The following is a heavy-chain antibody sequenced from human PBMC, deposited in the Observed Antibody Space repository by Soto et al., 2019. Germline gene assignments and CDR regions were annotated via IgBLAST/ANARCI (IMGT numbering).Heavy chain of an antibody. CDR1: GFTFNSYG. V-gene: IGHV3-33*01. CDR2: IWYDGNTK. D-gene: IGHD6-19*01. Sequence: GGSLRLSCAASGFTFNSYGFNWVRQAPGKGLEWVAVIWYDGNTKYYADSVKRRFTISRDNLKNTLYLQMNSLTAEDTSVYYCARPLVAPVAGPYYYGMDVWGQGTTVTVSS. J-gene: IGHJ6*02. CDR3: ARPLVAPVAGPYYYGMDV.